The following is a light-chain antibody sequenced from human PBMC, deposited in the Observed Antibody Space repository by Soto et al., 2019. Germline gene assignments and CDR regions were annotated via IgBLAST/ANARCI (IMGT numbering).Light chain of an antibody. CDR2: EVS. J-gene: IGLJ1*01. Sequence: QSALTQPASVSGSPGQSITISCTGTSSDVGAYDYVSWYQQHPDKAPQLMIYEVSNRPSGVSNRFSGSKSVNTATLTISGLQAEDEADYYGSSYTSSSTRVFGTGTKVTVL. CDR1: SSDVGAYDY. CDR3: SSYTSSSTRV. V-gene: IGLV2-14*03.